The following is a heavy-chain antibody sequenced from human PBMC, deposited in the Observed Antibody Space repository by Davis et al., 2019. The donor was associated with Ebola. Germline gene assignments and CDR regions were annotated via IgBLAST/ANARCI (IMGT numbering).Heavy chain of an antibody. D-gene: IGHD6-13*01. CDR2: INPHGGAT. Sequence: ASVKVSCKASGYTFIGYYIHWVRQAPGQGLEWMGWINPHGGATKYAQRFQDRVNMTRDMSISTAYMDLSRLKSDDTAAYYCARGRSSSRWAFDMWGQGTMVTVSS. CDR3: ARGRSSSRWAFDM. CDR1: GYTFIGYY. J-gene: IGHJ3*02. V-gene: IGHV1-2*02.